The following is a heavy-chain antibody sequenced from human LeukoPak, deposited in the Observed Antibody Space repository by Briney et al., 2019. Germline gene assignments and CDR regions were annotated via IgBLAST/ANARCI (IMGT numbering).Heavy chain of an antibody. V-gene: IGHV3-7*01. CDR3: ARDRGSVYRSDYLDY. CDR1: GFTFSSYW. D-gene: IGHD3-16*02. CDR2: IKQDGSEK. J-gene: IGHJ4*02. Sequence: GGSLRLSCAASGFTFSSYWMSWVRQAPGKGLEWVANIKQDGSEKYYVDSVKGRFTISRDNAKNSLYLQMNSLRAEDTAVYYCARDRGSVYRSDYLDYWGQGTLVTVSS.